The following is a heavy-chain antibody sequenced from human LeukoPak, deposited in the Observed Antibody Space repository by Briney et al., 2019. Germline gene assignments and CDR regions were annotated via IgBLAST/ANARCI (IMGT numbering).Heavy chain of an antibody. J-gene: IGHJ4*02. CDR1: GGTFSSYA. D-gene: IGHD2-21*02. V-gene: IGHV1-69*04. CDR3: ARDRRDHLAYCGGDCYSRTLDY. Sequence: PGASVKVSCKASGGTFSSYAISWVRQAPGQGLEWMGRIIPILGIANYAQKFQGRVTITADKSTSTAYMELSSLRSEDTAVYYCARDRRDHLAYCGGDCYSRTLDYWGQGTLVTVSS. CDR2: IIPILGIA.